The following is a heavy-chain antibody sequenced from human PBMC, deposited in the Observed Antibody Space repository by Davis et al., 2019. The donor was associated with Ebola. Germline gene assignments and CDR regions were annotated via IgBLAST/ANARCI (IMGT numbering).Heavy chain of an antibody. Sequence: GGSLRLSCVASGFTFSGYWLLWVRQAPGKGLEWVANIDTDGTEKNYVDSVKGRFTISRDNSKNTLFLQMNYLRAEDTAVYYCVRDALGSSSSEVAFDIWGQGTMVTVSS. J-gene: IGHJ3*02. CDR3: VRDALGSSSSEVAFDI. D-gene: IGHD6-6*01. CDR1: GFTFSGYW. V-gene: IGHV3-7*01. CDR2: IDTDGTEK.